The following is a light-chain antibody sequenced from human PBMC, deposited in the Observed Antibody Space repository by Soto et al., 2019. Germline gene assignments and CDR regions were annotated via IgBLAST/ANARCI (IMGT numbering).Light chain of an antibody. V-gene: IGKV3-11*01. CDR3: QQRSNWPQGFT. CDR1: QSVSSY. J-gene: IGKJ3*01. Sequence: EIVLTQSPATLSLSPGERATLSCGASQSVSSYLAWYQQKPGQAPRLLIYDASNRATGIPARLSGSGSGKDFTLTISSLETEDFAVYYCQQRSNWPQGFTFGPGTQVDIK. CDR2: DAS.